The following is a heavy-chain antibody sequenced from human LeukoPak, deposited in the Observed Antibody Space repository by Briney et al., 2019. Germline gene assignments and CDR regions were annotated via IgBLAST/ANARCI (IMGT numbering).Heavy chain of an antibody. V-gene: IGHV3-21*01. D-gene: IGHD3-22*01. CDR1: GFTFSSYS. CDR2: ISSSSSYI. J-gene: IGHJ4*02. CDR3: ARVPVVVITGAPFDY. Sequence: PGGSLRLSCAASGFTFSSYSMNWVRQAPGKGLEWVSSISSSSSYIYYADSVKGRFTISRDNAKNSLYLQMNSLRAEDTAVYYCARVPVVVITGAPFDYWGQGTLVTVPS.